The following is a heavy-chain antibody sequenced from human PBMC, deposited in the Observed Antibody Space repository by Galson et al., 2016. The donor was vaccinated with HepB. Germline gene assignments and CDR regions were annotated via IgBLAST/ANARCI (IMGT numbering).Heavy chain of an antibody. J-gene: IGHJ4*02. CDR1: GDSVYNNGAA. CDR3: TTENWWRFHD. Sequence: CAISGDSVYNNGAAWVWIRQSPSRGLEWLGRTFYRSTWENHYAGSVKNRITISPDTSRNQFSLHLNSVTPEDTAVYYCTTENWWRFHDWGQGTLVTVSS. D-gene: IGHD2-8*02. CDR2: TFYRSTWEN. V-gene: IGHV6-1*01.